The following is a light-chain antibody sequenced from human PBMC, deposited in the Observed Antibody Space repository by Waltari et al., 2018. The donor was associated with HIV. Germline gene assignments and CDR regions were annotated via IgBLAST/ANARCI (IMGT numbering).Light chain of an antibody. CDR3: SSFRSTTTSIL. V-gene: IGLV2-14*01. J-gene: IGLJ2*01. CDR1: SSDVGTSNY. CDR2: EVT. Sequence: QAALTQPASVSGSPGQSITISCPGTSSDVGTSNYVCWYLPHPAKAPKLLIYEVTKRPSGVSDRFSGSKSGNTASLTISGLQAEDEADYYCSSFRSTTTSILFGGGTKLTVL.